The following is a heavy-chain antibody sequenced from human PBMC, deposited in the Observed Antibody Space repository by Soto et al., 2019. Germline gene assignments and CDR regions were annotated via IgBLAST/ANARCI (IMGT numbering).Heavy chain of an antibody. Sequence: GGSLRLSCAASGFTFSSYGMHWVRQAPGKGLEWVSNISGSSSSTYYADSVKGRFTISRDNSKNTLYLQMNSLRAGDSAIYYCAKEGTSGLYYFDYWGQGTLVTVS. D-gene: IGHD6-19*01. V-gene: IGHV3-23*01. J-gene: IGHJ4*02. CDR1: GFTFSSYG. CDR2: ISGSSSST. CDR3: AKEGTSGLYYFDY.